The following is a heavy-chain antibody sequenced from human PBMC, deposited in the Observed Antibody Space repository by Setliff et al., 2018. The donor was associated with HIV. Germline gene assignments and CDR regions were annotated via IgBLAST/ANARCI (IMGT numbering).Heavy chain of an antibody. CDR1: GFSLSNTRMG. V-gene: IGHV2-26*01. CDR2: IFPNDEK. D-gene: IGHD6-19*01. J-gene: IGHJ4*02. Sequence: GPTLVNPTETLTLTCTVSGFSLSNTRMGVSWIRQPPGKALEWLAHIFPNDEKSYSASLKSRVTISEDTSKNQVVLTMTNMDPEDTATYYCARAGPSSGYQYWGQGTLVTVSS. CDR3: ARAGPSSGYQY.